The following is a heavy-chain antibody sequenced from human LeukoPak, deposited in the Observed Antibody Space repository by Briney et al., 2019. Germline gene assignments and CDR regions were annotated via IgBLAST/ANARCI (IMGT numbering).Heavy chain of an antibody. CDR2: ISSYNGNT. D-gene: IGHD3-16*02. Sequence: GASVKVSRKASGYTFTSYGISWVRQAPGQGLEWMGWISSYNGNTIYAQKLQGRVTMTTDTSTSTAYMELRSLRSDDTAVYYCARDEYDYVWGSYRLIDYWGQGTLVTVSS. J-gene: IGHJ4*02. CDR3: ARDEYDYVWGSYRLIDY. CDR1: GYTFTSYG. V-gene: IGHV1-18*01.